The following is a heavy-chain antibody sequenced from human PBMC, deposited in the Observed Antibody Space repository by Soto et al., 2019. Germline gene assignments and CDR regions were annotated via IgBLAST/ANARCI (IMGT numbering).Heavy chain of an antibody. CDR1: GFSLSTSGVG. J-gene: IGHJ5*02. CDR3: AHRVVVPAKKYNWFYP. D-gene: IGHD2-2*01. V-gene: IGHV2-5*02. Sequence: QITLKESGPTLVKPTQPLTLTCTFSGFSLSTSGVGVGWIRQPPGKALEWLALIYWDDDKRYSPSLKSRLTITKDTSKNHVVLTMTNMDPVDTATYYCAHRVVVPAKKYNWFYPWGQGTLVTVSS. CDR2: IYWDDDK.